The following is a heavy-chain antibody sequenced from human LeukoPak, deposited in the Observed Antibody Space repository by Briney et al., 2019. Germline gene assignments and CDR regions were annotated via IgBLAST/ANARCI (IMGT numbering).Heavy chain of an antibody. V-gene: IGHV3-7*01. D-gene: IGHD4-17*01. CDR2: IKQDGSEK. CDR3: ARGAGGDDYGDYNFDY. CDR1: GFTFSSYW. Sequence: GGSLRLSCAASGFTFSSYWMSWVRQAPGKGLEWVANIKQDGSEKYYVDSVKGRFTISRGNAKNSLYLQMNSLRAEDTAVYYCARGAGGDDYGDYNFDYWGQGTLVTVSS. J-gene: IGHJ4*02.